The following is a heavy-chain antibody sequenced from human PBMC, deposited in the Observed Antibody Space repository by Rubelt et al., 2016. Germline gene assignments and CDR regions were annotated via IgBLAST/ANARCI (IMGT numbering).Heavy chain of an antibody. Sequence: QVQLQQWGAGLLKPSETLSLTCAVYGGSFSGYYWSWIRQPPGKGPEWIGSIYHSGSTYYNPSLKSRVTISVDTSKNQFSLKLSSVTAADTAVYYCAREGVGATDYWGQGTLVTVSS. V-gene: IGHV4-34*01. CDR3: AREGVGATDY. J-gene: IGHJ4*02. CDR2: IYHSGST. CDR1: GGSFSGYY. D-gene: IGHD1-26*01.